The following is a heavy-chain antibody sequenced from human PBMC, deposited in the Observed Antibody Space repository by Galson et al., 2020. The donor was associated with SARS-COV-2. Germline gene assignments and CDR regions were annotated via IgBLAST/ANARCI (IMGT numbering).Heavy chain of an antibody. CDR2: ISGSDYTI. Sequence: GGSLRLSCAASGFTFSSYEMNWVRQAPGKGLEWVSYISGSDYTIYYADSVQGRFTISRDNAKNSLYLQMNSLRAEDTAVYYCARGATSSGWYLPDAFDIWGQGTMVTVAS. D-gene: IGHD6-19*01. CDR3: ARGATSSGWYLPDAFDI. CDR1: GFTFSSYE. V-gene: IGHV3-48*03. J-gene: IGHJ3*02.